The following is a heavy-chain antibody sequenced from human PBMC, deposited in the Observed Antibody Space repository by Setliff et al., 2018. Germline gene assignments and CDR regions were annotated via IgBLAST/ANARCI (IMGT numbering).Heavy chain of an antibody. CDR2: IKGDGSEK. Sequence: GGSLRLSCAASAFTFKNYWMSWVRQAPGKGLEWVANIKGDGSEKFYLDSVKGRFTISRDNAKNSLYLQMNSLRAEDTAVYYCAKDILDAVAGSSANPDDANCAGLNWFDPWGQGTLVTVSS. V-gene: IGHV3-7*03. J-gene: IGHJ5*02. D-gene: IGHD6-19*01. CDR1: AFTFKNYW. CDR3: AKDILDAVAGSSANPDDANCAGLNWFDP.